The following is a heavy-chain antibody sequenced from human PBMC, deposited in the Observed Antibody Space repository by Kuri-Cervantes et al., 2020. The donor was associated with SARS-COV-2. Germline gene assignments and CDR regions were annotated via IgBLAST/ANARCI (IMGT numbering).Heavy chain of an antibody. J-gene: IGHJ5*02. D-gene: IGHD2-21*01. CDR2: IYYSGTT. V-gene: IGHV4-61*08. Sequence: GSLRLSCTVSGGSISSVDHYWSWIRQPPGKGLEWIGYIYYSGTTNYNPSLKSRVTISVDTSKNQFSLKLSSVTAADTAVYYCARTDSPPLNWFDPWGQGTLVTVSS. CDR3: ARTDSPPLNWFDP. CDR1: GGSISSVDHY.